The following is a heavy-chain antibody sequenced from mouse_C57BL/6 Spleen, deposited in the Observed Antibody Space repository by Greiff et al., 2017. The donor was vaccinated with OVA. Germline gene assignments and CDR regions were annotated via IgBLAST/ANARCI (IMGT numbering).Heavy chain of an antibody. Sequence: EVQLQQSGPELVKPGASVKMSCKASGYTFTDYNMHWVKQSHGKSLEWIGYINPNNGGTSYNQKFKGKATLTVNKSSSTAYMELRSLTSEDSAVYYCAGGYDEAWFAYWGQGTLVTVSA. J-gene: IGHJ3*01. V-gene: IGHV1-22*01. CDR1: GYTFTDYN. D-gene: IGHD2-2*01. CDR2: INPNNGGT. CDR3: AGGYDEAWFAY.